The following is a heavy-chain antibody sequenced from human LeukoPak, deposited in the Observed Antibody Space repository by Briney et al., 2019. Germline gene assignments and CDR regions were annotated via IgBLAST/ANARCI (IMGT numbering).Heavy chain of an antibody. D-gene: IGHD3-10*01. Sequence: SETLSLTCTVSGGSISSGGYYWSWIRQHPGKGLEWIGYIYYSGSTYYNPSLKSRVTISVDTSKNQFSLKLSSVTAADTAVYYCARGSYYDGSGSYYYFDYWGQGTLVTVSS. J-gene: IGHJ4*02. CDR2: IYYSGST. V-gene: IGHV4-31*03. CDR1: GGSISSGGYY. CDR3: ARGSYYDGSGSYYYFDY.